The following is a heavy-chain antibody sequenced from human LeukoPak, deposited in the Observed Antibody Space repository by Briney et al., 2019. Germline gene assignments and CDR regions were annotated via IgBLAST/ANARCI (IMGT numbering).Heavy chain of an antibody. CDR1: GYTLTELS. Sequence: ASVKVSFKVSGYTLTELSMHWVRQAPGKGLEWMGGFDPEDGETIYAQKFQGRVTMTTDTSTSTAYMELRSLRSDDTAVYYCAREWGDWFDPWGQGTLVTVSS. V-gene: IGHV1-24*01. CDR3: AREWGDWFDP. CDR2: FDPEDGET. D-gene: IGHD3-16*01. J-gene: IGHJ5*02.